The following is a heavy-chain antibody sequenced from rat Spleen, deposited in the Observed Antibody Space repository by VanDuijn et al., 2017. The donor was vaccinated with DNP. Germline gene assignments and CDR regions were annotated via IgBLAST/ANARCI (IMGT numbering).Heavy chain of an antibody. J-gene: IGHJ2*01. CDR3: TRRPYRDSYVSDY. V-gene: IGHV4-2*01. CDR1: EFNFNDYW. Sequence: EVQLVESGGGLVQPGRSLKLSCAASEFNFNDYWMGWVRQAPGKGLDGIGQINKDSSKINYIPSLKEKITISRDNAQNTLYLQMSKLGSEDTAIYYCTRRPYRDSYVSDYWGQGVMVTVSS. CDR2: INKDSSKI. D-gene: IGHD1-12*01.